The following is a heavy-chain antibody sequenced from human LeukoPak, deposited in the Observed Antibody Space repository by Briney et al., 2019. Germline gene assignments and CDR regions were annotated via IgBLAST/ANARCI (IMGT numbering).Heavy chain of an antibody. Sequence: SEALSLTCTVSGGSISSYYWNWIRQPPGKGLEWIGYINYSGSTNYNPSLKSRVTISADTSKNQFSLKLSSVTAADTAVYYCAREVFKSDGSGSYYNGWGFDYWGQGTLVTVSS. J-gene: IGHJ4*02. V-gene: IGHV4-59*12. D-gene: IGHD3-10*01. CDR1: GGSISSYY. CDR2: INYSGST. CDR3: AREVFKSDGSGSYYNGWGFDY.